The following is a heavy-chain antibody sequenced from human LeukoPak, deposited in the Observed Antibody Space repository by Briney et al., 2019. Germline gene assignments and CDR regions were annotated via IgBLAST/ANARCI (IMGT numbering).Heavy chain of an antibody. Sequence: SETLSLTCTVSGGSISSGGFYWSWIRQHPGKGLEWIGTMYYSGSTYYNPSLESRVTILVDTSKNQFSLKLSSVTAADTAVYYCARVSYVVWWFDPWGQGTLVTVSS. J-gene: IGHJ5*02. CDR1: GGSISSGGFY. D-gene: IGHD3-16*01. V-gene: IGHV4-31*03. CDR2: MYYSGST. CDR3: ARVSYVVWWFDP.